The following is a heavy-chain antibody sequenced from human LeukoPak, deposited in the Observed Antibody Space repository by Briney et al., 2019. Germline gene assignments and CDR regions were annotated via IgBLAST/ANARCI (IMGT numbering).Heavy chain of an antibody. V-gene: IGHV5-51*01. CDR2: IYPGDSDT. CDR3: ARQADYYVLTGYHKGHSDY. CDR1: GYSFTSYW. Sequence: RGESLKISCKGSGYSFTSYWIGWVRQLPGKGLEWMGIIYPGDSDTRYSPSFQGQVTISADKSITTAYLQWSSLQASDTAMYYCARQADYYVLTGYHKGHSDYWGQGTLVTVSS. D-gene: IGHD3-9*01. J-gene: IGHJ4*02.